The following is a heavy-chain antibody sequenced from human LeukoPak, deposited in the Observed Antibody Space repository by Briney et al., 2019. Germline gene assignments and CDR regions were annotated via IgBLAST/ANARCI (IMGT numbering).Heavy chain of an antibody. J-gene: IGHJ6*02. D-gene: IGHD3-10*01. CDR2: ITNSGYDK. CDR3: ARTMHQLWFGELSIYYYYGMDV. V-gene: IGHV3-23*01. CDR1: GFTFGSNA. Sequence: GGSLRLSCAASGFTFGSNAMTWVRQAPGKGLEWVSAITNSGYDKYYADSVKGRFTISRDNSKNTLYLQMNSLRAEDTAVYYCARTMHQLWFGELSIYYYYGMDVWGQGTTVTVSS.